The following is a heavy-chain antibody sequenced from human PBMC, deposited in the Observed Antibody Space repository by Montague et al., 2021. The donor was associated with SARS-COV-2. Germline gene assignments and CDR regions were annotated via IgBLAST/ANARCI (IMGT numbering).Heavy chain of an antibody. CDR2: IYYSGST. V-gene: IGHV4-59*01. Sequence: SETLSLTCAVSGGSISSYYWSWIRQSPGKGLEWIGYIYYSGSTNYNPSLKSRVTISVDTSKNQFSLKLSSVTAADTAVYYCARVKNTCCCLNYFDCMDVWGQGTTVTVSS. CDR1: GGSISSYY. CDR3: ARVKNTCCCLNYFDCMDV. J-gene: IGHJ6*02. D-gene: IGHD1/OR15-1a*01.